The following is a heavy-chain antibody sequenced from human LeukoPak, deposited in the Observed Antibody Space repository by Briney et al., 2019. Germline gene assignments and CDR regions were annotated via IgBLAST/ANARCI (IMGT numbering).Heavy chain of an antibody. J-gene: IGHJ6*03. CDR2: ISGSGGST. D-gene: IGHD6-13*01. CDR3: AKDTIAAAGRYYYYYMDV. V-gene: IGHV3-23*01. Sequence: GGSLRLSCAASGFTLSNYGMSWVRQAPGKGLEWVSAISGSGGSTYYADSVKGRFTISRDNSKNTLYLQMNSLRAEDTAVYYCAKDTIAAAGRYYYYYMDVWGKGTTVTISS. CDR1: GFTLSNYG.